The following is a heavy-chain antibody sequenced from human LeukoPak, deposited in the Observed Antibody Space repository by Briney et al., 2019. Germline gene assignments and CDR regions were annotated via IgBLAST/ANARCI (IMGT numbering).Heavy chain of an antibody. D-gene: IGHD1-26*01. CDR2: IIPIFGTA. CDR1: GYTFTSYG. CDR3: ARVPGEWELLWYGMDV. J-gene: IGHJ6*02. Sequence: ASVEVSCKASGYTFTSYGISWVRQAPGQGLEWMGGIIPIFGTANYAQKFQGRVTITADESTSTAYMELSSLRSEDTAVYYCARVPGEWELLWYGMDVWGQGTTVTVSS. V-gene: IGHV1-69*13.